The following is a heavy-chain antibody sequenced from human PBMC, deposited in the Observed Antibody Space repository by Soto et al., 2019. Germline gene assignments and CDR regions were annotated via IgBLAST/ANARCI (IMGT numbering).Heavy chain of an antibody. D-gene: IGHD2-21*01. CDR2: ISANGQGI. Sequence: GKGLEWVSAISANGQGIYYADSVRGRFTISRDNSKNTVFLHMDSLRAEDTAFYYCAKDRDYSRDELQFWGQGTSVPVSS. V-gene: IGHV3-23*01. CDR3: AKDRDYSRDELQF. J-gene: IGHJ4*02.